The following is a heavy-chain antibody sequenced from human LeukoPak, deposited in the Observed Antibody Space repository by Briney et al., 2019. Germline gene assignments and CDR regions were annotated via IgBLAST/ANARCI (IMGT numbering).Heavy chain of an antibody. J-gene: IGHJ2*01. CDR3: AREVRRQVDIVATIRYFDL. CDR2: IYYSGST. Sequence: SETLSLTCTVSGGSISSYYWSWIRQPPGKGLEWNGYIYYSGSTNYNPSLKSRVTISVDTSKNQFSLKLGSVTAADTAVYYCAREVRRQVDIVATIRYFDLWGRGTLVTVSS. D-gene: IGHD5-12*01. V-gene: IGHV4-59*01. CDR1: GGSISSYY.